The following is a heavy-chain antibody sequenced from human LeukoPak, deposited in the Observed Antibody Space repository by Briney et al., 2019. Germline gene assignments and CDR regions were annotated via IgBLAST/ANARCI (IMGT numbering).Heavy chain of an antibody. CDR1: GFTLSSYA. CDR3: ARVPTHYYYGMDV. J-gene: IGHJ6*02. D-gene: IGHD4-11*01. Sequence: PGGSLRLSCAASGFTLSSYAMHWVRQAPGKGLEWVAVISYDGSNKYYADSVKGRFTISRDNSKNTLYLQMNSLRAEDTAVYYCARVPTHYYYGMDVWGQGTTVTVSS. V-gene: IGHV3-30-3*01. CDR2: ISYDGSNK.